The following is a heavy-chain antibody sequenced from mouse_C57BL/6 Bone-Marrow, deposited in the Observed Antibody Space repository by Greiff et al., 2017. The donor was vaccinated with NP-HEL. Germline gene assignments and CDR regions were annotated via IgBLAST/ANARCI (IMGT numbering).Heavy chain of an antibody. J-gene: IGHJ3*01. CDR2: IYPRSGNT. V-gene: IGHV1-81*01. CDR3: ARSRSLYDYDGAWFAY. CDR1: GYTFTSYG. Sequence: QLQQSGAELARPGASVKLSCKASGYTFTSYGISWVKQRTGQGLEWIGEIYPRSGNTYYNEKFKGKATLTADKSSSTAYMELRSLTSEDSAVYFCARSRSLYDYDGAWFAYWGQGTLVTVSA. D-gene: IGHD2-4*01.